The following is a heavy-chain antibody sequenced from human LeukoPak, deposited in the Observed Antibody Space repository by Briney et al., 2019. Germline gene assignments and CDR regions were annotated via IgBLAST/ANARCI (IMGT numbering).Heavy chain of an antibody. D-gene: IGHD3-10*01. CDR1: GGSFSGYY. CDR3: ARGHSGIPIDY. CDR2: INHSGST. J-gene: IGHJ4*02. V-gene: IGHV4-34*01. Sequence: SETLSLTCAVYGGSFSGYYWSWIRQPPGKGLEWIGEINHSGSTNYNPSLKSRVTISVDTSKNQFPLKLSSVTAADTAVYYCARGHSGIPIDYWGQGTLVTVSS.